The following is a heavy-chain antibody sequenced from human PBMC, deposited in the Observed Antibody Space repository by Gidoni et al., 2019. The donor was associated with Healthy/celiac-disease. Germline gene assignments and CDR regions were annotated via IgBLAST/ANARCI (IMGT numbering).Heavy chain of an antibody. CDR3: AREKAADY. Sequence: EVQLVASGGGLVHPGVPLRLSCAASGFTFSSYWMSWVRQAPGKGLEWVANIKQDGSEKYFVDSVKGRFTISRDNAKTSLYLQMNSLRAEDTAVYYCAREKAADYWGRGTLVTVSS. CDR1: GFTFSSYW. CDR2: IKQDGSEK. V-gene: IGHV3-7*01. D-gene: IGHD6-25*01. J-gene: IGHJ4*02.